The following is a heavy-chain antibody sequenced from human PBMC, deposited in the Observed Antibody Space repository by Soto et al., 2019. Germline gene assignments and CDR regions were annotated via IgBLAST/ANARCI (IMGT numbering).Heavy chain of an antibody. CDR3: ARVRPTDYVGNYNNGMDV. J-gene: IGHJ6*02. D-gene: IGHD4-17*01. V-gene: IGHV1-69*01. CDR1: GGTLSNYA. CDR2: IIPIFNTA. Sequence: QVQLVQSGAEVKKPGSSVKVSCKASGGTLSNYAFTWVRQAPGQGLEWMGGIIPIFNTANYAQKFQGRVTITADESTSTAYMEANSLRSEDTAVYYCARVRPTDYVGNYNNGMDVWGQGTTVTVSS.